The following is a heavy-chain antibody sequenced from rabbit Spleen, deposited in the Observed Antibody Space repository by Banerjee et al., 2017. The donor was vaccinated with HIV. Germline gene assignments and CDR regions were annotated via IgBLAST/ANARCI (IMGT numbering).Heavy chain of an antibody. D-gene: IGHD8-1*01. J-gene: IGHJ6*01. CDR3: ARDTGTSFSTYGMDL. CDR1: GVSFSSSSY. V-gene: IGHV1S40*01. CDR2: IDIGSSGFT. Sequence: SLEESGGDLVKPGASLTLTCTASGVSFSSSSYMCWSRQAPGKGLEWIACIDIGSSGFTYFATWAKGRFTCSKTSSTTVTLQMTRLTAADTGTYFCARDTGTSFSTYGMDLWGPGTLVTVS.